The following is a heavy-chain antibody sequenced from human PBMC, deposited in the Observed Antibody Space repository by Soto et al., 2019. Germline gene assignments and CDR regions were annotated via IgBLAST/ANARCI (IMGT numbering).Heavy chain of an antibody. CDR1: GDSISRYY. D-gene: IGHD3-10*01. J-gene: IGHJ6*02. Sequence: QVQLQESGPGLVKPSETLSLTCTVSGDSISRYYWSWIRLSPGKGLEWIGYIYYSGETNYNPAVTSRVPVSVDRTRNQVSLRLSSVTAADTAVYYCARDQGGEFLKGSGMDVWGQGTTVTVSS. CDR3: ARDQGGEFLKGSGMDV. V-gene: IGHV4-59*01. CDR2: IYYSGET.